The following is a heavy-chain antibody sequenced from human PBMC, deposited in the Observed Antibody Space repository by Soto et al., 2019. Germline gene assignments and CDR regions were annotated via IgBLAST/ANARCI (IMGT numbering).Heavy chain of an antibody. CDR3: ARLLAHYCSGGSCYRYYYYGMDV. J-gene: IGHJ6*02. V-gene: IGHV5-10-1*01. Sequence: PGESRKISCKGSGYSFTSYWISWVRQMSGKGLEWMGRIDPSDSYTNYSPSFQVHVTISADKSISTAYLQWSSLKATDTAMYYCARLLAHYCSGGSCYRYYYYGMDVWGQGTTVTVSS. CDR1: GYSFTSYW. D-gene: IGHD2-15*01. CDR2: IDPSDSYT.